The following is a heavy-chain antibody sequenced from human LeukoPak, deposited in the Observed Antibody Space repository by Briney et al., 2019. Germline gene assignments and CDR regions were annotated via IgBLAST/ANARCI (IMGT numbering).Heavy chain of an antibody. CDR2: INPNSGGT. J-gene: IGHJ5*02. CDR3: AREGAIFGVVTQTNNWFDP. Sequence: GASVKVSCKASGYTFTGYYMHWVRQAPGQGLEWMGWINPNSGGTNYAQKFQGRVTMTRDTSISTAYMELSRLRSDDTAVYYCAREGAIFGVVTQTNNWFDPWGQGTLVTVSS. V-gene: IGHV1-2*02. D-gene: IGHD3-3*01. CDR1: GYTFTGYY.